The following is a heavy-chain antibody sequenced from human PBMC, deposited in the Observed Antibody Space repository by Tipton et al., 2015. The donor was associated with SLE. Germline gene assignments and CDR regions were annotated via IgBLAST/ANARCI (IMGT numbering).Heavy chain of an antibody. CDR2: ISSSSNTI. D-gene: IGHD3-16*01. Sequence: SLRLSCAASGFTLSNFGMNWVRQAPGKGLEWVSYISSSSNTIYYADSVKGRFTISRDNAKNSLYLQMNSLRAEDTAVYYCAIGIGGAGPFYWGQGTLVTVSS. V-gene: IGHV3-48*04. J-gene: IGHJ4*02. CDR3: AIGIGGAGPFY. CDR1: GFTLSNFG.